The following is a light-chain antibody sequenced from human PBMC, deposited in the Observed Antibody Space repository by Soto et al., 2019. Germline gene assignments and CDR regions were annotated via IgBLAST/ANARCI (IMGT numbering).Light chain of an antibody. CDR3: RVYNNSPQT. Sequence: EIVLTQSPGTLSLSPGERATLSCRASQSLNNNYLAWYQTKPGQAPRLLIYGASVRTTGLPDRFSGSGSGKEFTLTISRQEPGDFAPDYCRVYNNSPQTFGQGTQMEIK. J-gene: IGKJ1*01. V-gene: IGKV3-20*01. CDR2: GAS. CDR1: QSLNNNY.